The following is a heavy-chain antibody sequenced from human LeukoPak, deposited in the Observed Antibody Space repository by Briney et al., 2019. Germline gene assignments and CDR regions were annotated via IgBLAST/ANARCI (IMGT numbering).Heavy chain of an antibody. CDR2: ISWDGHNM. D-gene: IGHD3-22*01. J-gene: IGHJ4*02. CDR3: ANDIDDTSGSSGSYSVLHGVFDS. Sequence: GGSLRLSCAASGFTFDVYAMHWVRQPPGKGLEWVSGISWDGHNMAYTDSVKGQFNISRDNAKNSIYKQMNSLRTEDTAFCFCANDIDDTSGSSGSYSVLHGVFDSWGQGTLVTVSS. CDR1: GFTFDVYA. V-gene: IGHV3-9*01.